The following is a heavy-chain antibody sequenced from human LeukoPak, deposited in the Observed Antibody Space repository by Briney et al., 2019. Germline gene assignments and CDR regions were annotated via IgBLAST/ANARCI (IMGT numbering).Heavy chain of an antibody. CDR1: GYTFTSYG. V-gene: IGHV1-46*01. CDR3: ARGYSYDYRYGNWFDP. D-gene: IGHD5-18*01. Sequence: ASVKVSCKASGYTFTSYGISWVRQAPGQGLEWMGIINPSGGSTSYAQKFQGRVTMTGDTSTSTVYMELSSLRSEDTAVYYCARGYSYDYRYGNWFDPWGQGTLVTVSS. CDR2: INPSGGST. J-gene: IGHJ5*02.